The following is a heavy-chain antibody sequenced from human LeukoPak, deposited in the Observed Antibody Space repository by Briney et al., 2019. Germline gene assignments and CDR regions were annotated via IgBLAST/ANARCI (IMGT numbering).Heavy chain of an antibody. CDR3: RPAGGYSDY. V-gene: IGHV3-66*02. CDR2: IYGGGSI. J-gene: IGHJ4*02. CDR1: EFTFMNNH. Sequence: GGSLNPPGPSSEFTFMNNHFYWFGQVPGRGLEWVSVIYGGGSIFYADSVKGRFTISRDNSKSMVYLQMHSLRVEDTALYYCRPAGGYSDYWGQGTLVTVSS. D-gene: IGHD2-21*01.